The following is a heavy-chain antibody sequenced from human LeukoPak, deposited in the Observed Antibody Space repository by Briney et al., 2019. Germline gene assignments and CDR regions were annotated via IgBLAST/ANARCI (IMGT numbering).Heavy chain of an antibody. CDR3: ARDQKRSSGSYPYYYYGMDV. CDR2: IKQDGSEK. CDR1: GFTFSSYA. Sequence: PGGSLRLSCAASGFTFSSYAMHWVRQAPGKGLEWVANIKQDGSEKYYVDSVKGRFTISRDNAKNSLYLQMNSLRAEDTAVYYCARDQKRSSGSYPYYYYGMDVWGQGTTVTVSS. D-gene: IGHD1-26*01. V-gene: IGHV3-7*03. J-gene: IGHJ6*02.